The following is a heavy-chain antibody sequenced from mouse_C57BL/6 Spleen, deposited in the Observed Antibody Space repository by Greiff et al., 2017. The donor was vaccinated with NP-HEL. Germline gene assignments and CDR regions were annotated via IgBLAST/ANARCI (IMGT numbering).Heavy chain of an antibody. CDR3: ARSLFLLLGPYWYFDV. Sequence: EVMLVESGGGLVQPGGSLSLSCAASGFTFTDYYMSWVRQPPGKALEWLGFIRNKANGYTTEYSASVKGRFTISRDNSQSILYLQMNALRAEDSATYYCARSLFLLLGPYWYFDVWGTGTTVTVSS. CDR2: IRNKANGYTT. V-gene: IGHV7-3*01. J-gene: IGHJ1*03. CDR1: GFTFTDYY. D-gene: IGHD1-1*01.